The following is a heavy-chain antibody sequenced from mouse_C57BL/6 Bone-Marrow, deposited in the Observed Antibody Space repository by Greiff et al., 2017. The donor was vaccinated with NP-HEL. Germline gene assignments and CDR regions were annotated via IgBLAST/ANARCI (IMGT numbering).Heavy chain of an antibody. CDR2: ISSGGDYI. J-gene: IGHJ3*01. CDR3: TRAGKLLRSFAY. CDR1: GFTFSSYA. Sequence: EVQVVESGEGLVKPGGSLKLSCAASGFTFSSYAMSWVRQTPEKRLEWVAYISSGGDYIYYADTVKGRFTISRDNARNTLYLQMSSLKSEDTAMYYCTRAGKLLRSFAYWGQGTLVTVSA. V-gene: IGHV5-9-1*02. D-gene: IGHD1-1*01.